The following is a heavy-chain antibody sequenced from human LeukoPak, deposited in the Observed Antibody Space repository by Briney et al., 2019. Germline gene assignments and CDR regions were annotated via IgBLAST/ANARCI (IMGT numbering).Heavy chain of an antibody. CDR2: ISSSSSYI. D-gene: IGHD7-27*01. CDR1: GFTFSSYS. V-gene: IGHV3-21*01. J-gene: IGHJ4*02. CDR3: VKDSANWEPLW. Sequence: PGGSLRLSCAASGFTFSSYSMNWVRQAPGKGLEWVSSISSSSSYIYYADSVKGRFTISRDNAKNSLYLQMNSLRVDDTAVYYCVKDSANWEPLWWGQGTLVAVSS.